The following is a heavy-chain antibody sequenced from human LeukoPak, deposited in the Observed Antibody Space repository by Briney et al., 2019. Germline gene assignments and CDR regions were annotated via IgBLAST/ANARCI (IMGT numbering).Heavy chain of an antibody. CDR1: GYSISSGYY. D-gene: IGHD1-1*01. Sequence: PSETLSLTCAVSGYSISSGYYWGWIRQPPGKGLEWIGSISRSGTTSYNPSLQSRVTILVDTSKNQFSLKLSSVTATDAAVYYCASPGKYDNSPIDYWGPGTLVTVSS. J-gene: IGHJ4*02. CDR2: ISRSGTT. CDR3: ASPGKYDNSPIDY. V-gene: IGHV4-38-2*01.